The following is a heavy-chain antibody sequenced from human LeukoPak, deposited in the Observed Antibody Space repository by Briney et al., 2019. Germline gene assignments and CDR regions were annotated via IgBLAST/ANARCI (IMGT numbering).Heavy chain of an antibody. CDR2: IYSGGST. D-gene: IGHD6-19*01. CDR1: GFTVSSNY. Sequence: GGSLRLSGAASGFTVSSNYMSWVRQAPGKGLEWVSLIYSGGSTYYADSVKGRFTISRDNSKNTLYLQMSSLRAEDTAVYYCARAESGQWYIDYWGQGTLVTVSS. CDR3: ARAESGQWYIDY. J-gene: IGHJ4*02. V-gene: IGHV3-66*01.